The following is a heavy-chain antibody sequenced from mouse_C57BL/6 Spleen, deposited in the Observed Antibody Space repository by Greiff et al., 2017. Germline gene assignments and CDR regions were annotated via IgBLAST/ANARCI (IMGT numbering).Heavy chain of an antibody. CDR2: ISSGSSTI. J-gene: IGHJ4*01. CDR3: ARYDYDEGYAMDY. V-gene: IGHV5-17*01. Sequence: EVKLQESGGGLVKPGGSLKLSCAASGFTFSDYGMHWVRQAPEKGLEWVAYISSGSSTIYYADTVKGRFTISRDNAKNTLFLQMTSLRSEDTAMYYCARYDYDEGYAMDYWGQGTSVTVFS. D-gene: IGHD2-4*01. CDR1: GFTFSDYG.